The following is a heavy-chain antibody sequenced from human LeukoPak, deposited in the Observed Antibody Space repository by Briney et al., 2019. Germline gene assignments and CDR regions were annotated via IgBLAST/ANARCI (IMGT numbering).Heavy chain of an antibody. CDR2: MNPNSGNT. CDR3: ASYLGYYGSGSYRSVSAFDI. Sequence: ASVKVSCKASGYTFTSCDINWVRQATGQGLEWMGWMNPNSGNTGYAQKFQGRVTMTRNTSISTAYMELSSLRSEDTAVYYCASYLGYYGSGSYRSVSAFDIWGQGTMVTVSS. D-gene: IGHD3-10*01. V-gene: IGHV1-8*01. CDR1: GYTFTSCD. J-gene: IGHJ3*02.